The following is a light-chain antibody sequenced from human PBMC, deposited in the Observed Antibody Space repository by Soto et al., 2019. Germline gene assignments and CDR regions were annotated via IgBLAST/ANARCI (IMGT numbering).Light chain of an antibody. CDR1: QGISSY. CDR2: AVS. Sequence: DIPLTQSPSFLSASVGDRVTITCRASQGISSYFAWYQQKPGKAPKLLIYAVSTLQSGVPSRFSGSASGTEFTLTISSLQPEDFTNYYCQQLNSYRLTFGGGNKVEIK. J-gene: IGKJ4*01. V-gene: IGKV1-9*01. CDR3: QQLNSYRLT.